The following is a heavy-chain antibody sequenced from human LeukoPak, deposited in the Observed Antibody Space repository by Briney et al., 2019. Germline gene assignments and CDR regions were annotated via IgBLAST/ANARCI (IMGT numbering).Heavy chain of an antibody. J-gene: IGHJ6*02. CDR3: ARGYCSGSSCPGNYYPAMDV. CDR1: GYTFTSYY. D-gene: IGHD2-2*01. Sequence: ASVKVSCKASGYTFTSYYIHWVRQAPGQRLEWVGIINPSGGITSYAQKFQVRVTMTRDTSTSTVYMELSSLRSEDTAVYYCARGYCSGSSCPGNYYPAMDVWGQGTTVTVSS. V-gene: IGHV1-46*01. CDR2: INPSGGIT.